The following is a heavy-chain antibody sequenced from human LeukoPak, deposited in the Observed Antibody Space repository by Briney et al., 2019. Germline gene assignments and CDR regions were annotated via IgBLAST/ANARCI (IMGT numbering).Heavy chain of an antibody. CDR3: ARDIQLLYSSSGWFDY. D-gene: IGHD6-6*01. V-gene: IGHV4-39*07. CDR1: GGSISSSSYY. Sequence: PSETLSLTCTVSGGSISSSSYYWGWIRQPPGKGLEWIGSIYYSGSTYYNPSLKSRVTISVDTSKNQFSLKLSSVTAADTAVYYCARDIQLLYSSSGWFDYWGQGTLVTVSS. J-gene: IGHJ4*02. CDR2: IYYSGST.